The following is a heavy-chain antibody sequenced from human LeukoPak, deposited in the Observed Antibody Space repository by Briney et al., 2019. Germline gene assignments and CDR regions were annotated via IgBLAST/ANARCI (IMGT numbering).Heavy chain of an antibody. Sequence: PSETLSLTCTVSGGSISSSSYYWGWIRQPPGKGLEWIGSIYYSGSTNYNPSLKSRVTISVDTSKNQFSLKLSSVTAADTAVYYCARDNIEGWLQFGPNNVLLPKDNWYFDLWGRGTLVTVSS. CDR1: GGSISSSSYY. CDR3: ARDNIEGWLQFGPNNVLLPKDNWYFDL. CDR2: IYYSGST. V-gene: IGHV4-39*07. D-gene: IGHD5-24*01. J-gene: IGHJ2*01.